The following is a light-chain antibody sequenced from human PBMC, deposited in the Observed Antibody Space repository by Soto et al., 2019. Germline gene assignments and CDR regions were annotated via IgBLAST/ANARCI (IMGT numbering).Light chain of an antibody. J-gene: IGKJ4*01. V-gene: IGKV1-39*01. CDR2: AAS. CDR1: QSIRSS. Sequence: DIQMTQSPSSLSASVGDRLTITYRASQSIRSSLNWYQQKPGKAPRLMMYAASSLQSGVPSRFSGSGSGTDFTLTISSLQPEDFATYYCQQSYSYPLTFGGGTKVDIK. CDR3: QQSYSYPLT.